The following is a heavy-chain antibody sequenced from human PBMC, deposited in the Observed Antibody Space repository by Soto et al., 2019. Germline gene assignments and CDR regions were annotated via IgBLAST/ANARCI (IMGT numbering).Heavy chain of an antibody. J-gene: IGHJ4*02. Sequence: EVQLLESGGGLVQPGGSLRLSCAASGFTFSSYGMSWVRRAPGKGLEWGSGVSGRTESIYYADSVKGRFTISSNDSKNTLELQMTSVRAEDAAVYHCAKSRDNLCVGSGGQSDFWGQGTLVTVSS. V-gene: IGHV3-23*01. CDR3: AKSRDNLCVGSGGQSDF. CDR1: GFTFSSYG. CDR2: VSGRTESI. D-gene: IGHD3-10*01.